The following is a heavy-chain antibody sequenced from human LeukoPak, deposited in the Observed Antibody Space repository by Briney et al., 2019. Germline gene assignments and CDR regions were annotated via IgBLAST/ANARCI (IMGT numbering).Heavy chain of an antibody. D-gene: IGHD5-12*01. Sequence: GGSLRLSCAASGFTFSSYAMSWDRQAPGKGLEWVSAISGSGGSTYYADSVKGRFTISRDNSKNTLYLQMNSLRAEDTAVYYCAKDSRLYGGYDFDYWGQGTLVTVSS. CDR3: AKDSRLYGGYDFDY. CDR1: GFTFSSYA. CDR2: ISGSGGST. J-gene: IGHJ4*02. V-gene: IGHV3-23*01.